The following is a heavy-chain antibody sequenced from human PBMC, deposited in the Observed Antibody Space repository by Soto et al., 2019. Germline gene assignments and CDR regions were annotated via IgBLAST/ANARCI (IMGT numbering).Heavy chain of an antibody. Sequence: SETLSLTCTVSGGSISSYYWSWVRQPPGKGLEWIGYIYYSGSTNYNPSLKSRVTISVDTSKNQFSLKLSSVTAADTAVYYCARVKVVRGVTPHYYYGMDVWGQGTTVTGSS. D-gene: IGHD3-10*01. CDR2: IYYSGST. J-gene: IGHJ6*02. V-gene: IGHV4-59*01. CDR1: GGSISSYY. CDR3: ARVKVVRGVTPHYYYGMDV.